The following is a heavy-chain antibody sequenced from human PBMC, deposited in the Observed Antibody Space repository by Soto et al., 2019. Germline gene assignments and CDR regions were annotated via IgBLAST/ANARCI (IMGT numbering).Heavy chain of an antibody. J-gene: IGHJ4*02. Sequence: ASVKVSCKASGYTFTSYCISWVRQAPGQGLEWMGWISAYNGNTNYAQKLQGRVTMTTDTSTSTAYMELRSLRSDDTAVYYCARVALSYYDILTGGGAPDYWGQGTLVTVSS. CDR1: GYTFTSYC. D-gene: IGHD3-9*01. CDR3: ARVALSYYDILTGGGAPDY. V-gene: IGHV1-18*01. CDR2: ISAYNGNT.